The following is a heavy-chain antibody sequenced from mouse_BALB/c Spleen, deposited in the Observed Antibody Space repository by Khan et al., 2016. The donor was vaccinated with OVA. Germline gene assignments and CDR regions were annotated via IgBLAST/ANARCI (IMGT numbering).Heavy chain of an antibody. CDR2: IWGDGST. D-gene: IGHD1-1*01. Sequence: QVQLKQSGPGLVAPSQSLSITCTVSGFSLNSYGVNWVRQPPGKGLEWLGVIWGDGSTNYHSALKSRLIISKDDSKSQVFLKLNSLQTDDTATYDCAKFTPDYYSMDYWGQGTSVTVSS. V-gene: IGHV2-3*01. CDR1: GFSLNSYG. CDR3: AKFTPDYYSMDY. J-gene: IGHJ4*01.